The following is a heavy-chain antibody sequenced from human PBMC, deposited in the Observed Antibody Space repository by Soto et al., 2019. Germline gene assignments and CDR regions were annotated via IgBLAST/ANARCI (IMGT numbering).Heavy chain of an antibody. V-gene: IGHV3-21*01. CDR1: GFTFSSYS. CDR3: ASSMYSSSWTPIDY. Sequence: EVQLVESGGGLVKPGGSLRLSCAASGFTFSSYSMNWVRQAPGKGLEWVSSISSSSSYIYYADSVKGRFTISRDNAKNSLYVKMNSLRAEDTAVYYCASSMYSSSWTPIDYWGQGTLVTVSS. D-gene: IGHD6-13*01. CDR2: ISSSSSYI. J-gene: IGHJ4*02.